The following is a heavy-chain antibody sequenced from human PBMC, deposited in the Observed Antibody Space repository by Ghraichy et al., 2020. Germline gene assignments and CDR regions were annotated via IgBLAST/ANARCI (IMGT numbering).Heavy chain of an antibody. Sequence: GGSLRLSCAASGFTFSSCAMSWVRQAPGKGPEWVSAISGSGGSTYYADSVKGRFTISRDNSKNTLSLQMNSLRAEDTAVYYVAKHDASLVRGVIYYYYYGMDVWGQGTTVTVSS. J-gene: IGHJ6*02. CDR2: ISGSGGST. CDR3: AKHDASLVRGVIYYYYYGMDV. CDR1: GFTFSSCA. D-gene: IGHD3-10*01. V-gene: IGHV3-23*01.